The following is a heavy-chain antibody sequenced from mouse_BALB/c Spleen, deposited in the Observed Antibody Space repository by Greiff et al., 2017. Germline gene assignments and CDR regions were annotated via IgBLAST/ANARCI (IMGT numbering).Heavy chain of an antibody. CDR2: ISSGGSYT. CDR1: GFTFSSYA. D-gene: IGHD3-3*01. CDR3: ARQEGYYFDY. J-gene: IGHJ2*01. Sequence: EVMLVESGGGLVKPGGSLKLSCAASGFTFSSYAMSWVRQTPEKRLEWVATISSGGSYTYYPDSVKGRFTISRDNAKNTLYLQMSSLRSEDTAMYYCARQEGYYFDYWGQGTTLTVSS. V-gene: IGHV5-9-3*01.